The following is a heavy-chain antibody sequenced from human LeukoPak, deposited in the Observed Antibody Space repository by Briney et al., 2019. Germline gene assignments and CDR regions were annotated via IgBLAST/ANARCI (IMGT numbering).Heavy chain of an antibody. J-gene: IGHJ4*02. Sequence: GGSLRLSCAASGFTFSTYAMSWVRQAPGKGLEWVPSISGSATNTYYADSVKGRFTISRDKSKNTLDLQMNSLRVEDTAVYYCAKARYYDSSGPFDYWGQGTLVTVSS. V-gene: IGHV3-23*01. CDR3: AKARYYDSSGPFDY. CDR2: ISGSATNT. CDR1: GFTFSTYA. D-gene: IGHD3-22*01.